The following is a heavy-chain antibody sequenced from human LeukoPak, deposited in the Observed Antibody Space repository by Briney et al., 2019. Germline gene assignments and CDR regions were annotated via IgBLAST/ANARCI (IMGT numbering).Heavy chain of an antibody. D-gene: IGHD2-8*01. J-gene: IGHJ4*02. CDR2: IWYDGSNE. V-gene: IGHV3-33*01. Sequence: GGSLRLSCAASGFTFSSYGMHWVRQAPGKGLEWVAVIWYDGSNEYYADSVEGRFTISRDNSKNTLYLQMNSLRAEDTAVYYCARDLIHFDYWGQGTLVTVSS. CDR1: GFTFSSYG. CDR3: ARDLIHFDY.